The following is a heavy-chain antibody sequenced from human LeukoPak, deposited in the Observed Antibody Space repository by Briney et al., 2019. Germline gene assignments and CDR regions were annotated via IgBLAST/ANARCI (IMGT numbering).Heavy chain of an antibody. Sequence: RRSLRLSCAASGFTFSRYGMHWVRQAPGKGLKWVAVISYDGSNKYYADSVKGRFTISRDNSKNTLYLQMNSLRAEDTAVYYCAKSHSSGWYRPNQYFDYWGQGTLVPVPS. J-gene: IGHJ4*02. CDR3: AKSHSSGWYRPNQYFDY. D-gene: IGHD6-19*01. V-gene: IGHV3-30*18. CDR2: ISYDGSNK. CDR1: GFTFSRYG.